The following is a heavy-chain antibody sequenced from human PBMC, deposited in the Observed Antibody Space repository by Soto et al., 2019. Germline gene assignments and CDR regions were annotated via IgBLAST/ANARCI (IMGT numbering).Heavy chain of an antibody. V-gene: IGHV3-7*03. Sequence: GGSLRLSCAASGFTFSSYWMIWVRQAPGKGLEWVANIKQDGSEKYYVDSVKGRFTISRDNAKNSLYLQMNSLRDEDTALYYCARDVDADFRTDFDYWGRGTLVTVSS. CDR2: IKQDGSEK. CDR1: GFTFSSYW. D-gene: IGHD4-17*01. J-gene: IGHJ4*02. CDR3: ARDVDADFRTDFDY.